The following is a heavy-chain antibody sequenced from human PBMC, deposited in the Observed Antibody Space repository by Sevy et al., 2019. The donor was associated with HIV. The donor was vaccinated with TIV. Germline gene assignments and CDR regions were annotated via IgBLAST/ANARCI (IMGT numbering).Heavy chain of an antibody. V-gene: IGHV3-21*01. CDR3: ARRPHDGVVIIDYYYMDV. D-gene: IGHD3-3*01. J-gene: IGHJ6*03. CDR1: GFTFSSYS. Sequence: GGSLRLSCAASGFTFSSYSMNWVRLAPAKGLEWVSSVSSSSSYIHYADSVKGRFTISRDNAKNSLYLQMNSLRAEDTAVYYCARRPHDGVVIIDYYYMDVWGKGTTVTVSS. CDR2: VSSSSSYI.